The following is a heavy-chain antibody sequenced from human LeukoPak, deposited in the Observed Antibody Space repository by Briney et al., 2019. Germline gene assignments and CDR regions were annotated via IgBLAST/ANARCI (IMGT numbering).Heavy chain of an antibody. J-gene: IGHJ4*02. CDR3: ARGGSPFY. CDR1: RFSFSSHW. D-gene: IGHD3-10*01. CDR2: INGDGIAI. V-gene: IGHV3-74*01. Sequence: GGSLRLSCAGSRFSFSSHWLHWVRQVPGKGLEWVARINGDGIAINYAHYVKGRFTISRDNAKNTVYLQMSSLRVEDRAVFYCARGGSPFYWGGGPPVRVS.